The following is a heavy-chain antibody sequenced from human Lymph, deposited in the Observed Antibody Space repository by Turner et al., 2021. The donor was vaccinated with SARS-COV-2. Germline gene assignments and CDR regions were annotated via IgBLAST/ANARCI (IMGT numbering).Heavy chain of an antibody. J-gene: IGHJ5*02. CDR3: ARETVNNWVDP. CDR2: SYYRGST. D-gene: IGHD2-21*02. V-gene: IGHV4-59*01. CDR1: GGSMNSYY. Sequence: QVQLQESGTRLVKPWETLSLTCTVSGGSMNSYYWHSIRQPPGTPLEWIGDSYYRGSTNYNPTLKRRVTISVDTFKNQFSMKLTSVTAADTAIYYCARETVNNWVDPWGQGILVTVSS.